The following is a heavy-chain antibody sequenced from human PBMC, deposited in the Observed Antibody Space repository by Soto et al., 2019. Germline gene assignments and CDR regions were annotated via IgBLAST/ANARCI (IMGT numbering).Heavy chain of an antibody. CDR3: ARIASLTAARGGMDV. J-gene: IGHJ6*02. CDR1: GGSISSSSYY. D-gene: IGHD2-2*01. CDR2: IYYSGST. Sequence: SETLSLTCTVSGGSISSSSYYWGWIRQPPGKGLEWIGSIYYSGSTYYNPSLKSRVTISVDTSKNQFSLKLSSVTAADTAVYYCARIASLTAARGGMDVWGQGTTVTVSS. V-gene: IGHV4-39*01.